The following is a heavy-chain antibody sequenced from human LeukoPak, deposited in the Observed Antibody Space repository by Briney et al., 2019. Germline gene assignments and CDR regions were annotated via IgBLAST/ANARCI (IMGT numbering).Heavy chain of an antibody. Sequence: SETLSLTCTVSGGSISSSNYYWGWIRQPPGKGLEWIGSIYYSGTTYYNPSLKSRVTISVDTSKNQFSLKLSSVTAADTAVYYCARDKHGGLNDAFDIWGQGTMVTVSS. D-gene: IGHD3-16*01. V-gene: IGHV4-39*07. CDR3: ARDKHGGLNDAFDI. CDR1: GGSISSSNYY. J-gene: IGHJ3*02. CDR2: IYYSGTT.